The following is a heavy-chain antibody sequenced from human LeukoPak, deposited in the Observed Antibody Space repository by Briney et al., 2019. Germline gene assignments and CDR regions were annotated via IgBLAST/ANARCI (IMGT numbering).Heavy chain of an antibody. J-gene: IGHJ6*02. CDR2: IKQDGSEK. CDR1: GFTFSLYW. CDR3: ARERWSLYSNDYYYYGLDV. V-gene: IGHV3-7*01. Sequence: GGSLRLSCAASGFTFSLYWMNWVRRAPGKGLEWVAHIKQDGSEKNYVDSVKGRFTISRDNAKNSLYLQMNSLRAEDTAVYYCARERWSLYSNDYYYYGLDVWGQGTTVTVSS. D-gene: IGHD3-3*01.